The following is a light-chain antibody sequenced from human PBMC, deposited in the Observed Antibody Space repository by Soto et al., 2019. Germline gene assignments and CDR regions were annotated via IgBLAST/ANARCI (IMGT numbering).Light chain of an antibody. V-gene: IGKV4-1*01. CDR1: QSVLYSSNNKNY. CDR2: WAS. CDR3: QQYYSTPPWT. Sequence: DFVMTQSPDSLAVSLGERATINCKSSQSVLYSSNNKNYLAWYQQKPGQPPKLLFSWASTRGSGVPDRFSGSVSGTDFTLTISSLQTEYVAVYYCQQYYSTPPWTFGQGTKVEIK. J-gene: IGKJ1*01.